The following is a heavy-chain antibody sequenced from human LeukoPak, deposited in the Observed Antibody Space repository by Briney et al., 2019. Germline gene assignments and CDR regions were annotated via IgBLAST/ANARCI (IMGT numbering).Heavy chain of an antibody. J-gene: IGHJ4*02. D-gene: IGHD1-7*01. CDR2: IYYSGST. V-gene: IGHV4-59*12. Sequence: SETLSLTCTVSGGSISSYYWSWIRQPPGKGLEWIGYIYYSGSTNYNPSLKSRVTISVDTSKNQFSLKLSSVTAADTAVYYCARGNWNYTCYFDYWGQGTLVTVSS. CDR3: ARGNWNYTCYFDY. CDR1: GGSISSYY.